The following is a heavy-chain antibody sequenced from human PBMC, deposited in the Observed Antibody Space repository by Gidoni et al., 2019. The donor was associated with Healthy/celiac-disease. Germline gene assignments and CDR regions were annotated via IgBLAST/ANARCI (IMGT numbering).Heavy chain of an antibody. J-gene: IGHJ3*02. CDR3: ARGWGGSYHDFWSGYPDDAFDI. V-gene: IGHV3-21*01. CDR2: ISSSSSYI. CDR1: FSSYS. D-gene: IGHD3-3*01. Sequence: FSSYSMNWVRQAPGKGLEWVSSISSSSSYIYYAAAVKGRFTISRDNAKNSLYLQMNSLRAEDTAVYYCARGWGGSYHDFWSGYPDDAFDIWGQGTMVTVSS.